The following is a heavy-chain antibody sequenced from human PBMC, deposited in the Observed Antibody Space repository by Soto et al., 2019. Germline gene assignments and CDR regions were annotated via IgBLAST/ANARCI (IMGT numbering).Heavy chain of an antibody. Sequence: GGSLRLSCVASGFTFNNSPMSRVRQAPGKGLQWVSSISGTVGNTYYADSVKGRFTISRDNSKSTLYLQMNSLRAEDTALYYCAKGRSYYYYYGVDVWGQGTTVTVSS. CDR2: ISGTVGNT. CDR3: AKGRSYYYYYGVDV. CDR1: GFTFNNSP. V-gene: IGHV3-23*01. J-gene: IGHJ6*02.